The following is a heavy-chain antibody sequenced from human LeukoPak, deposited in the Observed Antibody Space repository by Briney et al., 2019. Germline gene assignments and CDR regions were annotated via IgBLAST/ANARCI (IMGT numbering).Heavy chain of an antibody. CDR3: ARDHGSSGWYETVDY. CDR2: ISYDGNNK. D-gene: IGHD6-19*01. Sequence: GGSLRLSCAASGFTFSTFAMHWVRQAPGKGLEWVAVISYDGNNKYYADSVKGRFTISRDNPKNTLYLQMNSLRVEDTAVYYCARDHGSSGWYETVDYWGQGTLVTVSS. CDR1: GFTFSTFA. J-gene: IGHJ4*02. V-gene: IGHV3-30-3*01.